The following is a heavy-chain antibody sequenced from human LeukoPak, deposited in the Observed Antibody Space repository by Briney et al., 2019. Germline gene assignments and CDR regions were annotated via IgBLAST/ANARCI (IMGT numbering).Heavy chain of an antibody. CDR1: GVTLSSYA. CDR2: ISSSSSYI. D-gene: IGHD3-10*01. V-gene: IGHV3-21*01. J-gene: IGHJ4*02. Sequence: GGSLRLSCAASGVTLSSYAMSWVRQAPGKGLEWVSSISSSSSYIYYADSVKGRFTISRDNAKNSLYLQMNSLRAEDTAVYYCARDKVEGSENFDYWGQGTLVTVSS. CDR3: ARDKVEGSENFDY.